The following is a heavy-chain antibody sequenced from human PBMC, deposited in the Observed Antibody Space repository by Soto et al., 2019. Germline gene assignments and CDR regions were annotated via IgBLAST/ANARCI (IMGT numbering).Heavy chain of an antibody. CDR3: ARALGSPWVQMKFDF. CDR1: GYTFTVYA. J-gene: IGHJ4*01. Sequence: QVQLVQSGAEVRQPGASLRLSCEASGYTFTVYAIHWVRQAPGQSLEWIGGIGAAGNTKFSAKFKGRVTLTRDSSASAAYMEMNSLTSEDTPVYYCARALGSPWVQMKFDFWGHGTLVTVSS. D-gene: IGHD3-10*01. V-gene: IGHV1-3*01. CDR2: IGAAGNT.